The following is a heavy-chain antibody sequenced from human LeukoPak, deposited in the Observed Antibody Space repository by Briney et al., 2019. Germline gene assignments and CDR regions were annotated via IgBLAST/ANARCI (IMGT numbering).Heavy chain of an antibody. Sequence: SETLSLTCTVSGGSISSSSYYWGWLRQPPGKGLEWIGSIYYSGSTYYNPSLKSRVTISVDTSKNQFSLKLSSVIAADTAVYYCARPPGSGTTGDDYWGQGTLVTVSS. CDR1: GGSISSSSYY. CDR3: ARPPGSGTTGDDY. J-gene: IGHJ4*02. CDR2: IYYSGST. D-gene: IGHD1-1*01. V-gene: IGHV4-39*01.